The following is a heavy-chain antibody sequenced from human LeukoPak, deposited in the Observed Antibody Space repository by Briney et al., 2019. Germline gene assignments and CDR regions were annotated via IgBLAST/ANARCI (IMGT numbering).Heavy chain of an antibody. V-gene: IGHV3-23*01. CDR1: GFTFSSYA. J-gene: IGHJ4*02. CDR2: ISGSGGST. CDR3: AKDGSGSYYIFDY. D-gene: IGHD1-26*01. Sequence: GASLRLSCAASGFTFSSYAMSWVRQAPGKGLEWVSAISGSGGSTYYADSVKGRFTISRDNSKNTLYLQMNSLRAEDTAVHYCAKDGSGSYYIFDYWGQGTLVTVSS.